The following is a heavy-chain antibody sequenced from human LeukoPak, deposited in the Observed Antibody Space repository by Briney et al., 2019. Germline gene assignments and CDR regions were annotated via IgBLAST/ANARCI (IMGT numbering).Heavy chain of an antibody. V-gene: IGHV1-18*01. CDR1: GFTFTSYG. CDR2: ISAYNGNT. J-gene: IGHJ4*02. Sequence: EPGGSLRLSCAASGFTFTSYGISWVRQAPGQGLEWMGWISAYNGNTNYAQKLQGRVTMTTDTSTSTAYMELSSLRSDDTAVYYCAREKIGSGYDQDLDYWGQGTMVTVSS. CDR3: AREKIGSGYDQDLDY. D-gene: IGHD5-12*01.